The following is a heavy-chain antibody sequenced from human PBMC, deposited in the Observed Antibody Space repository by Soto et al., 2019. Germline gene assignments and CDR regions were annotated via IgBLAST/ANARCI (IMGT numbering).Heavy chain of an antibody. CDR1: GGSISSGGYS. CDR3: DRDSPARGFDP. J-gene: IGHJ5*02. Sequence: PSETLSLTCAVSGGSISSGGYSWSWIRQPPGKGLEWIGYIYHSGSTYYNPSLKSRVTISVDRSKNQFSLKLSSVTAADTAVYYCDRDSPARGFDPWGQGTLVTVSS. V-gene: IGHV4-30-2*01. D-gene: IGHD2-15*01. CDR2: IYHSGST.